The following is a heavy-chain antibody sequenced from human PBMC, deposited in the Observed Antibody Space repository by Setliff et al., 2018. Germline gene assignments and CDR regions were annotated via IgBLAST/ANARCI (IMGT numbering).Heavy chain of an antibody. CDR2: MDPNNGQT. CDR1: GYTFTAYH. V-gene: IGHV1-8*03. J-gene: IGHJ4*02. CDR3: ARSPPTSTYYDFWSGYSYYFDY. D-gene: IGHD3-3*01. Sequence: GASVKVSCKASGYTFTAYHINWVRQATGQGLEWMGWMDPNNGQTGYAQKFQGRVTITRDTSASTAYMELSSLRSEDTAVYYCARSPPTSTYYDFWSGYSYYFDYWGQGTLVTVS.